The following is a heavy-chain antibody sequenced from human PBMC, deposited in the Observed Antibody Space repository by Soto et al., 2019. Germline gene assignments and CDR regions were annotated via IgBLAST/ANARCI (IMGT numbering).Heavy chain of an antibody. CDR2: ISGSGGST. Sequence: GGSLRLSCAASGFTFSSYAMSWVRQAPGKGLEWVSAISGSGGSTYYADSVKGRFTISRDNSKNTLYLQMNSLRAEDTAVYYCAKSKRGLSDILTGLDYWGQGTLVTVSS. V-gene: IGHV3-23*01. J-gene: IGHJ4*02. CDR1: GFTFSSYA. D-gene: IGHD3-9*01. CDR3: AKSKRGLSDILTGLDY.